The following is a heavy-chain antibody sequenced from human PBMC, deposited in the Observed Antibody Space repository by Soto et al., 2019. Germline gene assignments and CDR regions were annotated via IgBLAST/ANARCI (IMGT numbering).Heavy chain of an antibody. D-gene: IGHD3-22*01. V-gene: IGHV3-48*02. CDR3: ARWQPYDSSGYYSYYYYYYGMDV. Sequence: PGGSLRLSCAASGFTFSSYSMNWVRQAPGKGLEWVSYISSSSSTIYYADSVKGRFTISRDNAKNSLYLQMNSLRDEDTAVYYCARWQPYDSSGYYSYYYYYYGMDVSGQGATVTVSS. J-gene: IGHJ6*02. CDR2: ISSSSSTI. CDR1: GFTFSSYS.